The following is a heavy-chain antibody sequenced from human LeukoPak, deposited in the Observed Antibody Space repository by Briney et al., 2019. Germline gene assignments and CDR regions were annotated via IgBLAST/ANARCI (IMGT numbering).Heavy chain of an antibody. Sequence: NPSQTLSLTCTVSGGSISSFYWSWIRQPPGKGLEWIGYIYYSGSTNYNPSLKSRVTISVDTSRNQFSLTLTSVTAADTAVYYCARHQRVDTSGRPDAFDVWGPGTMVTVSS. CDR3: ARHQRVDTSGRPDAFDV. CDR2: IYYSGST. CDR1: GGSISSFY. D-gene: IGHD6-19*01. J-gene: IGHJ3*01. V-gene: IGHV4-59*08.